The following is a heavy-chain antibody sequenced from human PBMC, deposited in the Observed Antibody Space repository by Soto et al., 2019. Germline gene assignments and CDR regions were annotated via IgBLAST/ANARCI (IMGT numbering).Heavy chain of an antibody. V-gene: IGHV3-64*01. J-gene: IGHJ4*02. CDR2: ISSNGGST. Sequence: EVQLVESGGGLVQPGGSLRLSCAASGFTFSSYAMHWVRQAPGKGLEYVSAISSNGGSTYYANSVKGRFTISRDNSKKTRYLQMGSLRAEGMAVYYCAGERYAGSGYYWDYWGQGALVTVSS. CDR3: AGERYAGSGYYWDY. D-gene: IGHD3-22*01. CDR1: GFTFSSYA.